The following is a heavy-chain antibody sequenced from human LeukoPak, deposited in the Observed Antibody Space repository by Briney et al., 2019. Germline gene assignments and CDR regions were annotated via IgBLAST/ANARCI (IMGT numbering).Heavy chain of an antibody. CDR2: ISYSGST. J-gene: IGHJ4*02. CDR1: GDSISSGYYS. D-gene: IGHD1-26*01. V-gene: IGHV4-39*02. Sequence: SETLSLTCIVSGDSISSGYYSWGWIRQPPGKGLGWIGNISYSGSTNYNPSLKSRVTISVDTSKNHFSLKLNSMTATDTAVYYCARLPSGNYPGYFDYWGQGTLVTVSS. CDR3: ARLPSGNYPGYFDY.